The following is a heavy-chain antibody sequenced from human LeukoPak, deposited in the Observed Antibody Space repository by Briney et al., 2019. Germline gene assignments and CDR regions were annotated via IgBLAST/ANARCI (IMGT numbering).Heavy chain of an antibody. V-gene: IGHV1-69*13. CDR3: ARDPVVASTNWFDP. CDR1: GGTFSSHA. CDR2: IIPIFGTA. D-gene: IGHD5-12*01. Sequence: ASVKVSCKASGGTFSSHAISWVRQAPGQGLEWMGGIIPIFGTANYAQKFQGRVTITADESTSTAYMELSSLRSEDTAVYYCARDPVVASTNWFDPWGQGTLVTVSS. J-gene: IGHJ5*02.